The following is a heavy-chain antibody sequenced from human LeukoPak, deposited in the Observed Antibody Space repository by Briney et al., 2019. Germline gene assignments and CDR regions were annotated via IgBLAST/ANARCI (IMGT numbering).Heavy chain of an antibody. D-gene: IGHD6-13*01. CDR2: ISGSGGST. Sequence: GGSLRLSCAASGFTFSSYAMSWVRQAPGKGLEWASAISGSGGSTYYADSVKGRFTISRDNSKNTLYLQMNSLRAEDTAVYYCAKDLRQQLVDHDAFDIWGQGTMVTVSS. V-gene: IGHV3-23*01. CDR3: AKDLRQQLVDHDAFDI. CDR1: GFTFSSYA. J-gene: IGHJ3*02.